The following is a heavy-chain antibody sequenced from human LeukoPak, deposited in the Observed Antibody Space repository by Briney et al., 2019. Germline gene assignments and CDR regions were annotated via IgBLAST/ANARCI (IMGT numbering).Heavy chain of an antibody. Sequence: SETLSLTCAVYGASFRNYYWSWIRQTPGKGLEWIGEIDHSGTTNYNPSLKSRVTISLDTSKNQFSLKVTSVTAADTAVYFCARSGTYQYSSTSDYWGQGTLVTVSS. V-gene: IGHV4-34*01. D-gene: IGHD6-13*01. J-gene: IGHJ4*02. CDR3: ARSGTYQYSSTSDY. CDR2: IDHSGTT. CDR1: GASFRNYY.